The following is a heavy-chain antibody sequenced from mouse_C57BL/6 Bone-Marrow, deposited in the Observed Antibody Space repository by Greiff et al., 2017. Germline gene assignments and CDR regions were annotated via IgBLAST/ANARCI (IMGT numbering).Heavy chain of an antibody. V-gene: IGHV1-64*01. CDR2: IHPNSGST. Sequence: VQLQQSGAELVKPGASVKLSCKASGYTFTSYWMHWVKQRPGQGLEWIGMIHPNSGSTNYNEKFKSKATLTVDKSSSTAYMQLSSLTSEDSAVYYCAPITTVVATRAYWGQGTLVTVSA. J-gene: IGHJ3*01. D-gene: IGHD1-1*01. CDR3: APITTVVATRAY. CDR1: GYTFTSYW.